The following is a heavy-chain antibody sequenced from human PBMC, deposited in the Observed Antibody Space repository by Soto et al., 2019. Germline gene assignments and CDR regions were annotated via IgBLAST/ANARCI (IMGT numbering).Heavy chain of an antibody. D-gene: IGHD6-13*01. CDR3: ARYSSSWYLNYFDY. Sequence: SETLSLTCTVSGGSISSSSYYWGWIRQPPGKGLEWIGSIYYSGSTYYNPSLKSRVTISVDTSKNQFSLKLSSVTAADTAVYYCARYSSSWYLNYFDYWGQGTLVTVSS. CDR1: GGSISSSSYY. J-gene: IGHJ4*02. CDR2: IYYSGST. V-gene: IGHV4-39*01.